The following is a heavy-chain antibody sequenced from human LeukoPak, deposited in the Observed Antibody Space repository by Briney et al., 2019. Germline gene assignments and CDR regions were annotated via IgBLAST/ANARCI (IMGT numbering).Heavy chain of an antibody. D-gene: IGHD7-27*01. CDR3: GRFTRSGDSVY. CDR1: GFTFSSYW. Sequence: GGSLRLSCAASGFTFSSYWMSWVRQAPGKGLEWVANIKQDGSEKQYVDSVKGRFAISRDNAENSLYLQMNSLKAEDTAVYYCGRFTRSGDSVYWGQGTLGTVSS. J-gene: IGHJ4*02. V-gene: IGHV3-7*04. CDR2: IKQDGSEK.